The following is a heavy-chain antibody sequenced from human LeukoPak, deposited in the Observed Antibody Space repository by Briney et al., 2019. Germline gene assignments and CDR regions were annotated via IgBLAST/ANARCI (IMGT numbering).Heavy chain of an antibody. CDR2: TRNKADSYTT. J-gene: IGHJ3*02. D-gene: IGHD5-18*01. CDR1: GFTFSDHH. V-gene: IGHV3-72*01. Sequence: GGSLRLSCAASGFTFSDHHMDWVREAPGKGLEWVGRTRNKADSYTTEYAASVKGRFTISRDDSNNSLYLQMNSLKTEDTAVYYCARGSYGAFDIWGQGTMVTVSS. CDR3: ARGSYGAFDI.